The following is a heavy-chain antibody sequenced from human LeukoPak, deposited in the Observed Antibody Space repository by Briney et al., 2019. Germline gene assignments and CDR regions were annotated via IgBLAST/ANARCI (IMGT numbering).Heavy chain of an antibody. CDR1: GVTFSGHA. J-gene: IGHJ4*02. CDR3: ARDLMWGFDY. Sequence: PGGSLRLSCAASGVTFSGHAMHWVRQTPGVGLEWVAIIGNDVRDKHYSESVKGRFTISRDNSKNTLFLQLNSLRPEDTALYLCARDLMWGFDYWGQGTLVTVSS. V-gene: IGHV3-30*02. CDR2: IGNDVRDK. D-gene: IGHD7-27*01.